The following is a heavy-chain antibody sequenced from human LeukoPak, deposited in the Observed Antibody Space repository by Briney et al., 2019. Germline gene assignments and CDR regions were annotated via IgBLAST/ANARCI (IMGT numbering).Heavy chain of an antibody. CDR3: AGGRSSVLGY. V-gene: IGHV4-34*01. Sequence: SETLSLTCAVYGGSFSGYYWSWIRQPPGKGLEWIGEINHSGSTNYNPSLKSRVTISVDTSKNQFSLKLSSVTAADTAVYYCAGGRSSVLGYWGQGTLVTVSS. CDR2: INHSGST. D-gene: IGHD6-19*01. CDR1: GGSFSGYY. J-gene: IGHJ4*02.